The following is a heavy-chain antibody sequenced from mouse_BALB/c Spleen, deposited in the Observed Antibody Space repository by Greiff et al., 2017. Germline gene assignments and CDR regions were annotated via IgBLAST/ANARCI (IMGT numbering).Heavy chain of an antibody. J-gene: IGHJ3*01. V-gene: IGHV5-12-2*01. CDR2: ISSGGGST. D-gene: IGHD1-1*01. CDR1: GFTFSSYT. CDR3: ARHYGSSYGWFAY. Sequence: EVHLVESGGGLVQPGGSLKLSCAASGFTFSSYTMSWVRQTPEKRLEWVAYISSGGGSTYYPDTVKGRFTISRDNAKNTLYLQMSSLKSEDTAMYYCARHYGSSYGWFAYWGQGTLVTVSA.